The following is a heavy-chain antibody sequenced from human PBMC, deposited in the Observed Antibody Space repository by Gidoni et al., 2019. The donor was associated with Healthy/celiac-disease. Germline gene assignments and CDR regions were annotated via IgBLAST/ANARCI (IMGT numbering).Heavy chain of an antibody. CDR1: GGSNSSSSYY. V-gene: IGHV4-39*01. J-gene: IGHJ4*02. D-gene: IGHD5-12*01. CDR3: ATQSHLRSNFDY. Sequence: QLQLQVSGPGLVKPSATLSLTCTLSGGSNSSSSYYWGWVRQPPGEGLEWIGSIYYSGSTYYNPSLKSRVTISVETSKNQFSLKLSSVTAADTAVYYCATQSHLRSNFDYWGQGTLVTVSS. CDR2: IYYSGST.